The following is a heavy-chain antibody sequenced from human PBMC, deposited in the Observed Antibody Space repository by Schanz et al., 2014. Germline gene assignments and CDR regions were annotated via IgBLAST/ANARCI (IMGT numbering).Heavy chain of an antibody. CDR1: GGTFSSYS. Sequence: QAQLVQSGAEVKKPGSSVKVSCKASGGTFSSYSISWVRQAPGQGLEWMGRIIPILGIANYAQNFQGRVTITADKSTSTAYMELTSLRSEDTAVYYCAGTYCSSTSCYTGYYYMDVWGKGTTVTVSS. CDR3: AGTYCSSTSCYTGYYYMDV. D-gene: IGHD2-2*02. J-gene: IGHJ6*03. V-gene: IGHV1-69*04. CDR2: IIPILGIA.